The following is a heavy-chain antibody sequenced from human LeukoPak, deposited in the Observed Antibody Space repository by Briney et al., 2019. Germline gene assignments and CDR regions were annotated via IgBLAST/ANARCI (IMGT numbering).Heavy chain of an antibody. CDR2: VFPDDSDT. J-gene: IGHJ6*03. CDR1: GYSFISHW. CDR3: ARHGHCTNGVCYSNYYYHMDV. Sequence: GESLRFSCKASGYSFISHWIGWVRQKPGKGLEWMGIVFPDDSDTRVSPSFQGQVTISVDKSISTAFLQWSSLSASDTAMYYCARHGHCTNGVCYSNYYYHMDVWGKGTTVTVSS. V-gene: IGHV5-51*01. D-gene: IGHD2-8*01.